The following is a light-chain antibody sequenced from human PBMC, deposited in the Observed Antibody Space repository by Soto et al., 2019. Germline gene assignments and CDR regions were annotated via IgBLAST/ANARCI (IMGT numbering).Light chain of an antibody. Sequence: QSVLTQPPSASGTPGQRVTISCSGSSSNIGGNSVNWYQQLPGTAPKLLIYSNNQRPSGVPDRLSGSKSGTSASLAISGLQSEDESDYYCEAWDDTLNGWVFGGGTKLTVL. CDR3: EAWDDTLNGWV. CDR2: SNN. CDR1: SSNIGGNS. V-gene: IGLV1-44*01. J-gene: IGLJ3*02.